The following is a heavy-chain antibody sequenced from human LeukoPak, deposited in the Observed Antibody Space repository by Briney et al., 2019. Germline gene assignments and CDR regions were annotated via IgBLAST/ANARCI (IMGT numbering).Heavy chain of an antibody. V-gene: IGHV3-23*01. D-gene: IGHD1-14*01. CDR1: GXTVSGSY. CDR2: ISGGGGST. J-gene: IGHJ5*02. CDR3: AKGSGINHYHWIDP. Sequence: GGSLRLSCAASGXTVSGSYMSWVRQAPGKGLEWVSGISGGGGSTYYADSVKGRFTISRDNSKNTLYLQMDSLRAEDTALYYCAKGSGINHYHWIDPWGQGTLVTVSS.